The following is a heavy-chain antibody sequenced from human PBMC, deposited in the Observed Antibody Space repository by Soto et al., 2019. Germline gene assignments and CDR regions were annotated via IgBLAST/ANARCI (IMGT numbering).Heavy chain of an antibody. CDR3: ARSPTRWPNWFDP. J-gene: IGHJ5*02. D-gene: IGHD1-1*01. V-gene: IGHV1-3*05. CDR2: INAGNGNT. Sequence: QVQLVQSGAEEKKPGASVKVSCKASGYTFTNYALHWVRQAPGQRLEWMGWINAGNGNTKYSQKFQGRVTITRDTCASTAYMELSSLRSEDTAVYYCARSPTRWPNWFDPWGQGTLVTVSS. CDR1: GYTFTNYA.